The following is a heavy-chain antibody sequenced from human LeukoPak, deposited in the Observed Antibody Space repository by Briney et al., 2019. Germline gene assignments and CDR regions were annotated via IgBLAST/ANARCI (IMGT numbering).Heavy chain of an antibody. CDR2: IYTSGST. V-gene: IGHV4-61*02. CDR3: ASTSAARYYYYYYMDV. D-gene: IGHD6-6*01. J-gene: IGHJ6*03. Sequence: SQTLSLTCTVSGGSISSGSYYWSWIRQPAGKGLEWIGRIYTSGSTNYNPSLKSRVTISVDTSKNQFSLKLSSVTAADTAVYYCASTSAARYYYYYYMDVWGKGTTVTVSS. CDR1: GGSISSGSYY.